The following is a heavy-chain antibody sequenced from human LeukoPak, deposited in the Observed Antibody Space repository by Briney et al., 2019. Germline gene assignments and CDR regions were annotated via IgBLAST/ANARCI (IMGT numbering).Heavy chain of an antibody. CDR1: GFTLGDYA. V-gene: IGHV3-53*01. D-gene: IGHD3-22*01. J-gene: IGHJ4*02. CDR3: ARVRHSSGQDY. CDR2: IYSGDSK. Sequence: PGGSLRLSCTASGFTLGDYAMSWFRQAPGKGLEWVSVIYSGDSKYYADSVKGRFTISRDNSKNTLYLQMNSLRAEDTAVYYCARVRHSSGQDYWGQGTLVTVSS.